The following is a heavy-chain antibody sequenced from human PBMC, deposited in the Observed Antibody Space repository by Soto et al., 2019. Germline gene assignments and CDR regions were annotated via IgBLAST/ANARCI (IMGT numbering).Heavy chain of an antibody. D-gene: IGHD2-2*01. CDR2: IVPTSGGP. Sequence: QVQLVQSAAAVKEPGSSVKISCKAPGDTLINYSFSWMRQAPGQGLEWIGGIVPTSGGPNSADKFHDRLTITADGSTATVTMQLSSLTSDDTAVYYCARVGIRLIPADLGGGYHFQGLDVWGQGTKITVS. CDR1: GDTLINYS. V-gene: IGHV1-69*01. J-gene: IGHJ6*02. CDR3: ARVGIRLIPADLGGGYHFQGLDV.